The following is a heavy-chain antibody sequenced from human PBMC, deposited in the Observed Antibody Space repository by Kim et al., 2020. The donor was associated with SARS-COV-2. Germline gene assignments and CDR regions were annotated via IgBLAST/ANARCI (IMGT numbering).Heavy chain of an antibody. CDR2: INHSGST. V-gene: IGHV4-34*01. J-gene: IGHJ4*02. Sequence: SETLSLTCAVYGGSFSGYYWSWIRQPPGKGLEWIGEINHSGSTNYNPSLKSRVTISVDTSKNQFSLKLSSVTAADTAVYYCARGRTRGARKGVSSWYFDYWGQGTLVTVSS. CDR1: GGSFSGYY. CDR3: ARGRTRGARKGVSSWYFDY. D-gene: IGHD6-13*01.